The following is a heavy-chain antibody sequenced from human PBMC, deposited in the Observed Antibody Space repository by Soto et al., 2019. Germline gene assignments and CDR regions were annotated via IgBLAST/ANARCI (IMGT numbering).Heavy chain of an antibody. CDR2: INPNSGGT. D-gene: IGHD5-12*01. CDR1: GYTFTGYY. V-gene: IGHV1-2*04. CDR3: ARGQPTKVASGYYGMDV. J-gene: IGHJ6*02. Sequence: ASVKVSCKASGYTFTGYYMHWVRQAPGQGLEWMGWINPNSGGTNYAQKFQGWVTMTRDTSISTAYMELSRLRSDDTAVYYCARGQPTKVASGYYGMDVRGQGTTVTVSS.